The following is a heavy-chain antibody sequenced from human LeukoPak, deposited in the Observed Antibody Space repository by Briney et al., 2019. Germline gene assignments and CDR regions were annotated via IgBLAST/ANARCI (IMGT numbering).Heavy chain of an antibody. Sequence: GGSLRLSCAASGFTFSSYSMNWVRQAPGKGLEWVSSISSSSSYIYYADSVKGRFTISRDNAKNTLYLQMNSLRAEDTAVYYCANTIAAAGYYFDYWGQGTLVTVSS. V-gene: IGHV3-21*04. CDR2: ISSSSSYI. CDR3: ANTIAAAGYYFDY. D-gene: IGHD6-13*01. J-gene: IGHJ4*02. CDR1: GFTFSSYS.